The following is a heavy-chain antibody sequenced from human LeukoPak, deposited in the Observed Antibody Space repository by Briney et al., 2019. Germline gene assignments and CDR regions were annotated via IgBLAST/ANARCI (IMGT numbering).Heavy chain of an antibody. CDR1: GFTFSSYA. CDR3: ARDRYYDSSGYPDY. CDR2: ISGSGDST. V-gene: IGHV3-23*01. J-gene: IGHJ4*02. Sequence: GGSLRLSCAASGFTFSSYAMSWVRQAPGKGLEWVSGISGSGDSTYYADSVKGRFTISRDNAKNSLYLQMNSLRAEDTAVYYCARDRYYDSSGYPDYWGQGTLVTVSS. D-gene: IGHD3-22*01.